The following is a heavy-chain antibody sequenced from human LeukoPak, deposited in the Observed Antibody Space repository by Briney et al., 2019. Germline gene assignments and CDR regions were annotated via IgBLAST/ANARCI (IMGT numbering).Heavy chain of an antibody. CDR1: GYTFTSYG. V-gene: IGHV1-18*01. CDR3: ARGRAADKPRAFRGFDY. J-gene: IGHJ4*02. Sequence: AASVKVSCKASGYTFTSYGISWVRQAPGQGLEWMGWISAYNGNTNYAQKLQGRVTMTTDTSTSTAYMELRSLRSDDTAVYYCARGRAADKPRAFRGFDYWGQGTLVTVSS. CDR2: ISAYNGNT. D-gene: IGHD6-13*01.